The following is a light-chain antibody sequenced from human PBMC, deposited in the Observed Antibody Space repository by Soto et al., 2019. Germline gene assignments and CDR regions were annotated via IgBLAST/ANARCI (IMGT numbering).Light chain of an antibody. CDR2: GAS. V-gene: IGKV3-20*01. J-gene: IGKJ4*01. Sequence: EILLTQSPGTLSLSPGERATVSCRASQSVSRSHLAWYQQKPGQAPRLLIYGASSRATGIPERFSGSGSGTDFTLTITRLEPEDFAVYYCQQYERYPMTFGGGTKVEIK. CDR3: QQYERYPMT. CDR1: QSVSRSH.